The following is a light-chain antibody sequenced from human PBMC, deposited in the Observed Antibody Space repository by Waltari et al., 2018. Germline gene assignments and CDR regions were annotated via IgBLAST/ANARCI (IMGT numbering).Light chain of an antibody. J-gene: IGKJ2*01. V-gene: IGKV4-1*01. CDR2: WAS. CDR1: QSVLYSSNNKNY. CDR3: QQYYSTPYT. Sequence: DIVMTQSPDSLAVSLGERATINCKSSQSVLYSSNNKNYLAWYQQKPGQHPKLLIYWASTRESGVPDRFSGSGSGTDFTLTISSLQAEDVAVYYCQQYYSTPYTFGQATKLEIK.